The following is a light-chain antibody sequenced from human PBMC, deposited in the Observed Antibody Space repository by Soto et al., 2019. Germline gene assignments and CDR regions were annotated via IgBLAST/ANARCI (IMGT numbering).Light chain of an antibody. CDR1: QTISSW. Sequence: DIQMTQSPSTLSGSVGDRVTITCRASQTISSWLAWYQQKPGKAPKLLIYKASTLKSGVPSRFSGSGSGTEFTLTIGSLQPDDFANYYCQQYDTYFRYTFGQGTKVDIK. CDR3: QQYDTYFRYT. CDR2: KAS. V-gene: IGKV1-5*03. J-gene: IGKJ2*01.